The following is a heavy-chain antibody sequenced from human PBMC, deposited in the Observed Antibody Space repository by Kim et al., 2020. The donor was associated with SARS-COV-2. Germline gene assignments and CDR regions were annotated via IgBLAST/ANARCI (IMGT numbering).Heavy chain of an antibody. CDR3: ARGHPGNYFDY. J-gene: IGHJ4*02. D-gene: IGHD3-10*01. V-gene: IGHV3-33*01. Sequence: KYYADSVKGRFTISRDNSKNTLYLQMNSLRAEDTAVYYCARGHPGNYFDYWGQGTLVTVSS. CDR2: K.